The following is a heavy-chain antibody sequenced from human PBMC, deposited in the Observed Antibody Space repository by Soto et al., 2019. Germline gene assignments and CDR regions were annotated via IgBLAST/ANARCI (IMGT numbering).Heavy chain of an antibody. CDR2: MNPNSGNT. CDR3: ARGQYSYGFGI. V-gene: IGHV1-8*01. CDR1: GYTFPSYD. J-gene: IGHJ3*02. D-gene: IGHD5-18*01. Sequence: ASVKVYCKASGYTFPSYDMNWVRQATGQGLEWMGWMNPNSGNTGYAQKFQGRVTMTRNTSISTAYMELSSLRSEDTAVYYCARGQYSYGFGIWGQGTMVTVSS.